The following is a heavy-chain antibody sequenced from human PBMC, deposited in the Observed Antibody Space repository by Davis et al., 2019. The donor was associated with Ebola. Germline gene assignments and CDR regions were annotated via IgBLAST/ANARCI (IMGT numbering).Heavy chain of an antibody. Sequence: GGSLRLSCAASGFTVSSNYMSWVRQAPGKGLEWVSVIYSGGSTYYADSVKGRFTISRHNSKNTLYLQMNSLRAEDTAVYYCARIGYYYDSSGYYYYAFDIWGQGTMVTVSS. CDR3: ARIGYYYDSSGYYYYAFDI. D-gene: IGHD3-22*01. CDR1: GFTVSSNY. V-gene: IGHV3-53*04. CDR2: IYSGGST. J-gene: IGHJ3*02.